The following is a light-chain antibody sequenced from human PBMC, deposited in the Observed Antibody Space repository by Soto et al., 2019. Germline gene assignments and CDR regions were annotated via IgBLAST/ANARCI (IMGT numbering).Light chain of an antibody. CDR3: SSYAGIRTFV. V-gene: IGLV2-23*01. J-gene: IGLJ1*01. CDR2: EDT. CDR1: NNNVGNYNL. Sequence: QSVLTQPASVSGSPGQSIAISCTGTNNNVGNYNLVSWFQQHPGKAPKLIIYEDTRRPSGVSHRFSGSKSGNTASLTISGLQAEDEAHYYCSSYAGIRTFVFGTGTKVTVL.